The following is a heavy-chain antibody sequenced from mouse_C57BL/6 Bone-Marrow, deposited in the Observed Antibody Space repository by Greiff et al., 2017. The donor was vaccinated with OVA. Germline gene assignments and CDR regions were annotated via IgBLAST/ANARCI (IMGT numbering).Heavy chain of an antibody. Sequence: EVKLMESGGDLVKPGGSLKLSCAASGFTFSSYGMSWVCQTPDKRLEWVATISSGGSYTYYPDSVKGRFTISRDNAKNTLYLQMSSLKSEDTAMYYCARRWLGFAYWGQGTLVTVSA. CDR1: GFTFSSYG. CDR3: ARRWLGFAY. CDR2: ISSGGSYT. J-gene: IGHJ3*01. V-gene: IGHV5-6*02. D-gene: IGHD2-2*01.